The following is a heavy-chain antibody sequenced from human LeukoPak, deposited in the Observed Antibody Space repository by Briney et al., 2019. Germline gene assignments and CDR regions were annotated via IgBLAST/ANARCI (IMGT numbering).Heavy chain of an antibody. CDR2: ISAYNGNT. Sequence: ASVKVSCKASGYTFTSYGISWVRHAPGQGLEWMGWISAYNGNTNYAHNLQSRVTMTTDTSTSTAYMELRSLRSDDTAVYYCARKDYGSGSYYYFDYWGQGTLVTVSS. D-gene: IGHD3-10*01. CDR1: GYTFTSYG. CDR3: ARKDYGSGSYYYFDY. J-gene: IGHJ4*02. V-gene: IGHV1-18*01.